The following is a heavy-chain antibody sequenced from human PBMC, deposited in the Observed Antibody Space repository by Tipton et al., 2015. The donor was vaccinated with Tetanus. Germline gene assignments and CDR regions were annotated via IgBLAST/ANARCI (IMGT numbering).Heavy chain of an antibody. D-gene: IGHD3-3*01. V-gene: IGHV4-34*01. CDR3: ARIYDFWSGYYSDH. CDR2: INPSGST. CDR1: GGSFSGYY. Sequence: TLSLTCAVYGGSFSGYYWTWIRQPPVKGLEWIGEINPSGSTNYNPSLKSRVTISVDTSKNQFSLKLSSVTAADTAVYYCARIYDFWSGYYSDHWGQGTLVTVSS. J-gene: IGHJ4*02.